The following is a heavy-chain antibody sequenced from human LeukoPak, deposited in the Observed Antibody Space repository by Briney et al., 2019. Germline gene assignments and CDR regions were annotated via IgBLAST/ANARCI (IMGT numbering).Heavy chain of an antibody. CDR3: AREGGPYRPLDY. CDR2: VNLQGST. V-gene: IGHV4-4*02. CDR1: GGSISNTNW. Sequence: KPSETLSLTCGVSGGSISNTNWWTWSRQPPGKGLEWIGEVNLQGSTNYNPSLKSRVAISVDKSENHISLKLTSVTAADTAVYYCAREGGPYRPLDYSGQGTLVTVAS. J-gene: IGHJ4*02.